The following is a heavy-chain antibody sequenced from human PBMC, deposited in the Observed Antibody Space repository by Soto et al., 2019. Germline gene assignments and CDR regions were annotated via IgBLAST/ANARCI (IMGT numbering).Heavy chain of an antibody. CDR3: ARDSAYYDFWSGYQHHMDV. CDR1: GYTFTSYG. D-gene: IGHD3-3*01. CDR2: ISAYNGNT. V-gene: IGHV1-18*01. Sequence: ASVKVSCKASGYTFTSYGISWVRQAPGQGLEWMGWISAYNGNTNYAQKLQGRVTMTTDTSTSTAYMELRSLRSDDTAVYYCARDSAYYDFWSGYQHHMDVWGQGTTVTV. J-gene: IGHJ6*02.